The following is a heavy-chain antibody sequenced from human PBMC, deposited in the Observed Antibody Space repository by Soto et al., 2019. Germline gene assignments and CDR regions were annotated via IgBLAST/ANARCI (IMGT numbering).Heavy chain of an antibody. J-gene: IGHJ5*02. CDR1: GGSVSSGSYF. Sequence: QVQLQESGPGLVKPSETLSLTCGVSGGSVSSGSYFWSWIRQPPGKALEWIGYINYSGSTNYHLSLKSRVHISVDTAKNHFSLKLSSVTAADTAVYYCARGVGSAWFDPWGQGTLVTVSS. CDR2: INYSGST. CDR3: ARGVGSAWFDP. V-gene: IGHV4-61*03.